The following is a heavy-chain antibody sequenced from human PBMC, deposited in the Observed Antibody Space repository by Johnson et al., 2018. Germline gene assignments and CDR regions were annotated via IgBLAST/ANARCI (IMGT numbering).Heavy chain of an antibody. CDR1: GGSISSYY. Sequence: QVQLQESGPGLVKPSETLSLTCTVSGGSISSYYWSWIRQPPGKGLEWIGYIDYSGSTNYNPSPKSRVTISLAPSQNQFSLKLSSVTAADTAVYYCARTGKVVPAANYFYYYAMDVWGQGTTVTVSS. V-gene: IGHV4-59*01. D-gene: IGHD2-2*01. J-gene: IGHJ6*02. CDR3: ARTGKVVPAANYFYYYAMDV. CDR2: IDYSGST.